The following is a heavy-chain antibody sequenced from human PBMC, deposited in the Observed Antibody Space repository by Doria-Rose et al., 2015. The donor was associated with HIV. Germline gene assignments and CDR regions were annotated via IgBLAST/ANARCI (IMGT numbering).Heavy chain of an antibody. CDR2: ISFSVTT. Sequence: QVQLQESGPGLVRPSQTLSLTCTVSGDSISSGDSFWSWIRQPPGKGPEWIGYISFSVTTYYYPSLRGRLTISLDASKNQFSLNLNSVTAADTAVYYCARARNYGFPHFFDFWGQGTLVTVPS. D-gene: IGHD3-10*01. V-gene: IGHV4-30-4*01. J-gene: IGHJ4*02. CDR1: GDSISSGDSF. CDR3: ARARNYGFPHFFDF.